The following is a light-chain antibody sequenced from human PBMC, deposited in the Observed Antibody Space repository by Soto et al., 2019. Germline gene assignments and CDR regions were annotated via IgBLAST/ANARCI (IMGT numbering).Light chain of an antibody. Sequence: QSLLTEPGSVSGSPGQSITISCTGTSSDVGGYNYVSWYQQHPGKAPKLMIYEVSNRPSRVSNRFYGSKSGNQASLTISGLQAEHAADYYCSSYTRSSTSYVFGTGTTVTVL. CDR3: SSYTRSSTSYV. V-gene: IGLV2-14*01. CDR1: SSDVGGYNY. J-gene: IGLJ1*01. CDR2: EVS.